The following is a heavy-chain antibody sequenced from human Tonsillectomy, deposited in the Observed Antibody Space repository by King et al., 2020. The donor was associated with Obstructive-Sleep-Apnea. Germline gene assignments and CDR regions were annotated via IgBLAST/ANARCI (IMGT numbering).Heavy chain of an antibody. V-gene: IGHV4-59*08. CDR2: IYYSGST. CDR3: ARYSPFESSWNFDY. D-gene: IGHD6-13*01. J-gene: IGHJ4*02. CDR1: GGSITNYY. Sequence: VQLQESGPGLLKPSETLSLTCTVSGGSITNYYWCWIRQPPGKGLEWIGHIYYSGSTNYSPSLKSRFTISVDTSKNHFSLKLRSVTAADTAVYYCARYSPFESSWNFDYWGQGTLVTVSS.